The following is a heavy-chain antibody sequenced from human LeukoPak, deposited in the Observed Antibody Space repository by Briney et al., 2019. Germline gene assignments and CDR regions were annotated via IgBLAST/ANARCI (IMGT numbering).Heavy chain of an antibody. J-gene: IGHJ5*01. D-gene: IGHD6-19*01. Sequence: SETLSLTCTVSGGSMTSYYWSWSRQPPGKGLEWIGYIYNSGSTNYNPSLESRVTLSMDTSKNQYSLKMTSVTAADTAVYYCAREGGRQWLVSGALDSWGQGTLVTVSS. CDR2: IYNSGST. CDR1: GGSMTSYY. CDR3: AREGGRQWLVSGALDS. V-gene: IGHV4-59*01.